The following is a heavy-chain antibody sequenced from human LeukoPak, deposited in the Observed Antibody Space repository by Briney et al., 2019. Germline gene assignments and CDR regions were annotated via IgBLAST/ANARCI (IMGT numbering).Heavy chain of an antibody. CDR1: GGSISSGGYY. CDR3: ARDLKGPTDYFDY. V-gene: IGHV4-30-2*01. J-gene: IGHJ4*02. CDR2: IYHSGST. Sequence: SEILSLTCTVSGGSISSGGYYWSWIRQPPGKGLEWIGYIYHSGSTYYNPSLKSRVTISVDRSKNQFSLKLSSVTAADTAVYYCARDLKGPTDYFDYWGQGTLVTVSS.